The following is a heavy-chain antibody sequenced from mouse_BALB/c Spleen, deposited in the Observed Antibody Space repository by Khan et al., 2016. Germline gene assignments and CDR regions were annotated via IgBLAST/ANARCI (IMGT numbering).Heavy chain of an antibody. V-gene: IGHV1-9*01. CDR1: GYTFSSYW. CDR3: ARGGTTARFAY. CDR2: ILPGSGST. J-gene: IGHJ3*01. D-gene: IGHD1-2*01. Sequence: QVTLKESGAELMKPGASVKISCKATGYTFSSYWIEWVKQRPGHGLEWIGEILPGSGSTNYNEKFKGKATFTADTSSNTAYMQLSSLTSEDSAVXYCARGGTTARFAYWGQGTLVTVSA.